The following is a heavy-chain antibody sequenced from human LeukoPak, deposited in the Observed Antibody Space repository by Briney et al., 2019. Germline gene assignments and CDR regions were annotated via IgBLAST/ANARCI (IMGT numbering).Heavy chain of an antibody. J-gene: IGHJ4*02. Sequence: GGFLRLSCAASGFTFSSYAMSWVRQAPGKGLEWVSAISGSGGSTYYADSVKGRFTISRDNSKNTLYLQMNSLRAEDTAVYYCAKGLGIAAAGSSFDYWGQGTLVTVSS. V-gene: IGHV3-23*01. CDR2: ISGSGGST. D-gene: IGHD6-13*01. CDR3: AKGLGIAAAGSSFDY. CDR1: GFTFSSYA.